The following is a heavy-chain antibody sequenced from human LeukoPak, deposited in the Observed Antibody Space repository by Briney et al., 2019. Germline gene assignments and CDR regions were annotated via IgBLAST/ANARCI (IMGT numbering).Heavy chain of an antibody. J-gene: IGHJ4*02. CDR1: GYSFTSYW. D-gene: IGHD2-21*02. Sequence: GESLKISCKCSGYSFTSYWIGWVRQVAGKGLEWMGITYPGDSDTRYSPSFQGQVTISADKSISTAYLQWSSLKASDTAMYYCARLGYCGGDCYSSEFDYWGQGTLVAVSS. CDR2: TYPGDSDT. CDR3: ARLGYCGGDCYSSEFDY. V-gene: IGHV5-51*01.